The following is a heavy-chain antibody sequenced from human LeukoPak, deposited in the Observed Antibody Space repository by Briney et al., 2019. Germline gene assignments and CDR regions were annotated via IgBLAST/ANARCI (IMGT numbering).Heavy chain of an antibody. Sequence: PSETLSLTCTVSGGSISSYYWSWIRQPAGKGLEWIGRIYTSGSTNYNPSLKSRVTMSVDTSKNQFSLKLSSVTAADTAVYYCAREPLFGDIYYYYYMDVXXXGTXVTVXS. CDR1: GGSISSYY. V-gene: IGHV4-4*07. D-gene: IGHD4-17*01. CDR2: IYTSGST. CDR3: AREPLFGDIYYYYYMDV. J-gene: IGHJ6*03.